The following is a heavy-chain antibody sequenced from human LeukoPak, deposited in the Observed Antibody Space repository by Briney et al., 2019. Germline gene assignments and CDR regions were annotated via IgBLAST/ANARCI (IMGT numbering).Heavy chain of an antibody. J-gene: IGHJ3*02. CDR3: ARSPTVDIVVVVAANPGPEEAFDI. CDR1: GYRFTSYW. Sequence: GGSLKISLKGSGYRFTSYWIGWGRQMPGKGLEWMGIIYPGDSDTRYSPSFQGQVTISADKSICTAYLQWSSLKASDTAMYYCARSPTVDIVVVVAANPGPEEAFDIWGQGTMVTVSS. V-gene: IGHV5-51*01. D-gene: IGHD2-15*01. CDR2: IYPGDSDT.